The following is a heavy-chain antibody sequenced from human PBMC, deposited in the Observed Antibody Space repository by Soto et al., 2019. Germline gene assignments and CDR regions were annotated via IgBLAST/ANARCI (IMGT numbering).Heavy chain of an antibody. CDR2: ISSSGSTI. V-gene: IGHV3-48*03. Sequence: EVQLVESGGGLVQPGGSLRLSCAASGFTFSSYEMNWVRQAPGKGPEWVSYISSSGSTIYYADSVKGRFTISRDNAKNSLYLQMNSLRAEDTAVYYCARDGWEHFDYWGQGTLVTVSS. D-gene: IGHD1-26*01. CDR1: GFTFSSYE. CDR3: ARDGWEHFDY. J-gene: IGHJ4*02.